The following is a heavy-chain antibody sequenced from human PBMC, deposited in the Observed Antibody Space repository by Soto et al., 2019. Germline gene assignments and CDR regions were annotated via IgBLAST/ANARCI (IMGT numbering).Heavy chain of an antibody. CDR2: IYSGGST. J-gene: IGHJ6*02. V-gene: IGHV3-53*01. Sequence: GGSLRLSCAASGFTVSSNYMSWVRQAPGKGLEWVSVIYSGGSTYYADSVKGRFTISRDNSKNTLYLQMNSLRAEDTAVYYCATSTERDYYYYYGMDVWGQGTMVTVSS. CDR1: GFTVSSNY. CDR3: ATSTERDYYYYYGMDV. D-gene: IGHD4-17*01.